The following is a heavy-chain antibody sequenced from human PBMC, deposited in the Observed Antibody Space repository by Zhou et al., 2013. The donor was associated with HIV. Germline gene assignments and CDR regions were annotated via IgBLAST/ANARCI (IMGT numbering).Heavy chain of an antibody. J-gene: IGHJ4*02. V-gene: IGHV1-2*02. CDR1: GYTFTGYY. CDR3: ARPYCSGGNCLGFDF. Sequence: QVQLVQSGAEVKKPGASVKVSCKTSGYTFTGYYMYWVRQAPGQGLEWMGWINPNNGGTDYAQKFQGRVTMTRDTSISTAYMELHRLRSDDTAVYYCARPYCSGGNCLGFDFWGQGTLVTVSS. D-gene: IGHD2-15*01. CDR2: INPNNGGT.